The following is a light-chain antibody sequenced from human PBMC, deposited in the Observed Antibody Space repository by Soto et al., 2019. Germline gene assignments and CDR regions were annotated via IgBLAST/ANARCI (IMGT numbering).Light chain of an antibody. CDR3: QQRSNWSPWT. V-gene: IGKV3-11*01. CDR1: QSVDTY. Sequence: EVVLTQSPATLSLSPGERATLSCRASQSVDTYLAWYQQKPGQPPRLLIYDASNRATGIPARFSGSGSGTDFTLTITPLEPEDFAVFYCQQRSNWSPWTFGPGTKV. CDR2: DAS. J-gene: IGKJ3*01.